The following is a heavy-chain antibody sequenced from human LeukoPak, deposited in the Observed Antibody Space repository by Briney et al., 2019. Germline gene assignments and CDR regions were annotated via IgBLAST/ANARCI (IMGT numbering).Heavy chain of an antibody. J-gene: IGHJ6*04. V-gene: IGHV4-34*01. D-gene: IGHD3-10*01. CDR1: GGSFSGYY. Sequence: SETLSLTCAVYGGSFSGYYWSWIRQPPGKGLEWIGEINHSGSTNYNPSLKSRVTISVDTSKNQFSLKLSSVTAADTAVYYCAKGHVLLWFGELFPPGHCGMDVWGKGTTVTVSS. CDR3: AKGHVLLWFGELFPPGHCGMDV. CDR2: INHSGST.